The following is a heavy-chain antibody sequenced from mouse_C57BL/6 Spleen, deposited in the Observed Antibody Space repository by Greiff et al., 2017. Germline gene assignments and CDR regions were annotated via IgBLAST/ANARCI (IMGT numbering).Heavy chain of an antibody. V-gene: IGHV1-82*01. CDR2: IYPGDGDT. D-gene: IGHD1-1*01. Sequence: VQLQQSGPELVKPGASVKISCKASGYAFSSSWMNWVKQRPGKGLEWIGRIYPGDGDTNYNGKFKGKATLTADKYSSTAYMQLSSLTSEDSAVYFCARWDYYGSSSFAYWGQGTLVTVSA. CDR3: ARWDYYGSSSFAY. CDR1: GYAFSSSW. J-gene: IGHJ3*01.